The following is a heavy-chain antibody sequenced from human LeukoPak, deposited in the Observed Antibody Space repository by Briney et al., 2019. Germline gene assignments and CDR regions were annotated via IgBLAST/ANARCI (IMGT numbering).Heavy chain of an antibody. CDR3: ARGVDYYGV. D-gene: IGHD3-10*01. Sequence: SETLSLTCTVSGGSISSGGYYWSWIRQPPVKGLEWIGEINHSGGTNYNPSLKSRVTISVDTSKKQFSLKLSSVTAADTAVYYCARGVDYYGVWGQGTLVTVSS. V-gene: IGHV4-39*07. CDR2: INHSGGT. CDR1: GGSISSGGYY. J-gene: IGHJ4*02.